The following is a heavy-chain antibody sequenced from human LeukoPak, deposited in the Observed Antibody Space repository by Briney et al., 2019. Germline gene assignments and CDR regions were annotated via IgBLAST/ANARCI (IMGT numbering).Heavy chain of an antibody. CDR3: ARELSYSSSWYQSDYFDY. CDR2: INPNSGGT. Sequence: ASVNVSCKASGYTFTGYYMHWVRQAPGQGLEWMGWINPNSGGTNSAQKFQGRVTMTRDTSISTAYMELSRLRSDDTAVYYCARELSYSSSWYQSDYFDYWGQGTLVTVSS. V-gene: IGHV1-2*02. J-gene: IGHJ4*02. CDR1: GYTFTGYY. D-gene: IGHD6-13*01.